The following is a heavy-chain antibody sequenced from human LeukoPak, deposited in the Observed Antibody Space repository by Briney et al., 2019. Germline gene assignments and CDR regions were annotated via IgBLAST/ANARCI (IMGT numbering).Heavy chain of an antibody. CDR2: TSHNEYNK. J-gene: IGHJ4*02. V-gene: IGHV3-30-3*01. CDR1: GFTFSRYA. Sequence: PGGSLRLSCSASGFTFSRYAMHWVRQAPGQGLEWVAATSHNEYNKYYADSVNGRFTISRDNSKNTLYLEVNSLRADDTAVYYCARGPGLAMGKGYSDYCGQGTLVTVSS. CDR3: ARGPGLAMGKGYSDY. D-gene: IGHD6-19*01.